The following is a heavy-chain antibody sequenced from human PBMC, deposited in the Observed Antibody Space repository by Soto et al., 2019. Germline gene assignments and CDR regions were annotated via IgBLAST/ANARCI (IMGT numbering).Heavy chain of an antibody. V-gene: IGHV4-34*01. CDR2: INHSGST. CDR3: AGFFGYKYGRVDP. J-gene: IGHJ5*02. CDR1: GVSFSDYY. Sequence: PSETLSLTCAVYGVSFSDYYWSWIRQPPGKGLEWIGEINHSGSTNYNPSLKSRVTILVDTSKNQFSLKLNSVTAADAAVYYCAGFFGYKYGRVDPWGQGTLVPVYS. D-gene: IGHD5-18*01.